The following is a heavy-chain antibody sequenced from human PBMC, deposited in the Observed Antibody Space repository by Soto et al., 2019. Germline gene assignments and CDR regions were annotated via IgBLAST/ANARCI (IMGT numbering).Heavy chain of an antibody. V-gene: IGHV3-15*07. CDR2: IKSKTDGGTT. J-gene: IGHJ4*01. D-gene: IGHD1-26*01. CDR1: GFSFSNAW. CDR3: TSDSYITIVRLRFDY. Sequence: EVQLVESGGGLVKPGGSLTLSCAASGFSFSNAWINWVRQVPGKGLEWVGCIKSKTDGGTTDFAAPVKGRFSISRDDSNNMVYLQMNSLKTEDTVVYCGTSDSYITIVRLRFDYWGHGTLVTVSS.